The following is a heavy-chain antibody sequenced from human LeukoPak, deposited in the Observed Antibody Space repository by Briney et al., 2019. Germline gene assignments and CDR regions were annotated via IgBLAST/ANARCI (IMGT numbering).Heavy chain of an antibody. CDR1: GGSISSHY. Sequence: SETLSLTCTVSGGSISSHYWSWIRQPPGKGLEWIGYLYYSGSTKYNPSLKSRVTISVDTSKNQFSMKLSSVTAADTAAYYCARPYDSSGYTNWLDPWGQGTLVTVSS. CDR2: LYYSGST. J-gene: IGHJ5*02. CDR3: ARPYDSSGYTNWLDP. V-gene: IGHV4-59*11. D-gene: IGHD3-22*01.